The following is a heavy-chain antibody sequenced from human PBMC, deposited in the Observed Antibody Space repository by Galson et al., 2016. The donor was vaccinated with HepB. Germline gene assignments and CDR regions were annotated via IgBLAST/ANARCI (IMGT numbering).Heavy chain of an antibody. CDR1: GYTFTTSG. J-gene: IGHJ4*02. Sequence: SCKASGYTFTTSGISWVRQAPGQGLEWMGWISTYSGNTKYAQKLQGGLTLTTDSSTTTAYMELRSLRYADTALYYCARDVQYRFDSWGQGTLVTVSS. CDR2: ISTYSGNT. V-gene: IGHV1-18*01. D-gene: IGHD2/OR15-2a*01. CDR3: ARDVQYRFDS.